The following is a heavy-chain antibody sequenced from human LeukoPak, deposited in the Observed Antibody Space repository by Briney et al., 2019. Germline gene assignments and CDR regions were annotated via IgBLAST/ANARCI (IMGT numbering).Heavy chain of an antibody. CDR1: GFTFCRFA. Sequence: PGGSLRLSCAASGFTFCRFAMSWVPQAPGQGLGWVSAISGSGGSTYYADAVKGRFTISRDNSKNTLYLQMNSLRAEDTAVYYCAKGTSLINILTGYFYYFDYWGQGTPVTVSS. CDR2: ISGSGGST. CDR3: AKGTSLINILTGYFYYFDY. D-gene: IGHD3-9*01. J-gene: IGHJ4*02. V-gene: IGHV3-23*01.